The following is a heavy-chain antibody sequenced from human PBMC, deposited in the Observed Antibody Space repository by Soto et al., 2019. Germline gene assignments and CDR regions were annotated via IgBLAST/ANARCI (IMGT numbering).Heavy chain of an antibody. CDR3: QAAAAGGNYYYYGMDV. CDR1: GGTFSSYA. CDR2: IIPIFGTA. D-gene: IGHD6-13*01. V-gene: IGHV1-69*05. Sequence: QVQLVQSGAEVKKPGSSVKVSCKASGGTFSSYAISWVRQAPGQGLEWMGGIIPIFGTANYAQKFQGRVTITXAEXTXXAYMELSSLRSEDTAVYYCQAAAAGGNYYYYGMDVWGQGTTVTVSS. J-gene: IGHJ6*02.